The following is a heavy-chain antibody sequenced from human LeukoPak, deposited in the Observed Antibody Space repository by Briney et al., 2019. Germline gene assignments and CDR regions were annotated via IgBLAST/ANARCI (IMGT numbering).Heavy chain of an antibody. CDR3: AKDGFIAAAGDFDY. D-gene: IGHD6-13*01. V-gene: IGHV3-30*18. J-gene: IGHJ4*02. CDR1: GFTFSSYA. Sequence: GGSLRLSCAASGFTFSSYAMHWVRQAPGKGLEGVAVISYDSNNKYYGDSVKGRFTISRDNSKNTLYLQMNSLRPEDTAVYYCAKDGFIAAAGDFDYWGQGTLVTVSS. CDR2: ISYDSNNK.